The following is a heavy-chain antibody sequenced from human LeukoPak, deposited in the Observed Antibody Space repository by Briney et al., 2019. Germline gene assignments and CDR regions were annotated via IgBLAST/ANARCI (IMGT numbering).Heavy chain of an antibody. CDR2: ISGSGDST. D-gene: IGHD5-12*01. J-gene: IGHJ4*02. CDR3: ARVGYSGYDYDY. Sequence: GGSLRLSCEASGFTFSSYAMSWVRQAPGKWLEWVLVISGSGDSTYYADSVERRCTISRDNSKDALYLQMNSLRAEDTAVYYCARVGYSGYDYDYWGQGTLVTVSS. V-gene: IGHV3-23*01. CDR1: GFTFSSYA.